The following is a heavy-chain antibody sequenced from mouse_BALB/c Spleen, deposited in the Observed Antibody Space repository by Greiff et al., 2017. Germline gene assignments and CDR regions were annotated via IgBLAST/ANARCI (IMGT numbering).Heavy chain of an antibody. V-gene: IGHV2-6-4*01. CDR1: GFSLTSYG. Sequence: QVQLKESGPGLVAPSQSLSITCTVSGFSLTSYGVHWVRQPPGKGLEWLGMIWGGGSTDYNSALKSRLSISKDNSKSQVFLKMNSLQTDDTAMYYCASPITTVVAPHYYAMDYWGQGTSVTVSS. CDR3: ASPITTVVAPHYYAMDY. D-gene: IGHD1-1*01. J-gene: IGHJ4*01. CDR2: IWGGGST.